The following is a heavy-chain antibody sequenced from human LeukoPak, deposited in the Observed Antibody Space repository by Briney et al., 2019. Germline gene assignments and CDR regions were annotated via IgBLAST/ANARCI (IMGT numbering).Heavy chain of an antibody. CDR1: GFTFSTYG. CDR3: ARDWGNWGYGYYFDH. J-gene: IGHJ4*02. CDR2: ISYDGSNK. Sequence: GGSLRLSCAASGFTFSTYGMHWVRQAPGKGLEWVAVISYDGSNKYYADSVKGRFTISRDNTKNTLYLQMNSLRAEDTAVYYCARDWGNWGYGYYFDHWGQGTLVTVSS. D-gene: IGHD7-27*01. V-gene: IGHV3-30*03.